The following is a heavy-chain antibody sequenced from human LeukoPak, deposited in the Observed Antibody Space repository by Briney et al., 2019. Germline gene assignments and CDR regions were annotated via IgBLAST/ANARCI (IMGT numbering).Heavy chain of an antibody. CDR3: AKEIEYSSTGTDY. D-gene: IGHD6-6*01. CDR1: GFTFSSYG. CDR2: ISYDGSNK. Sequence: GGSLRLSCAASGFTFSSYGMHWVRQAPGKGLEWVAVISYDGSNKYYADSVKGRFTISRDNSKNTLYLQMNSLRAEDTAVYYCAKEIEYSSTGTDYWGQGTLVTVSS. J-gene: IGHJ4*02. V-gene: IGHV3-30*18.